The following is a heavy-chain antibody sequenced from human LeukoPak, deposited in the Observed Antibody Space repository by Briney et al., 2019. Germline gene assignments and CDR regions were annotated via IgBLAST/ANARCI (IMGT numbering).Heavy chain of an antibody. Sequence: ASVKVSCKASGYSFVLYGIIWVRQAPGQGPEWMGWISTYNGNTKYAEKFQGRVTMTTDTPTSTAYMELRSLGSDDTAVYYCARDEDYGIFVNVDYWGQGTLVTVSS. J-gene: IGHJ4*02. D-gene: IGHD4-17*01. CDR1: GYSFVLYG. CDR2: ISTYNGNT. V-gene: IGHV1-18*01. CDR3: ARDEDYGIFVNVDY.